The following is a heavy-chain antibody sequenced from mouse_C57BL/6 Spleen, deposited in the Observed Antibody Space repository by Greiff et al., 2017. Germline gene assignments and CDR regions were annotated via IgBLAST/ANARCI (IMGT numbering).Heavy chain of an antibody. CDR3: ARQGVTNAMDY. Sequence: EVKLVESGGDLVKPGGSLKLSCAASGFTFSSYGMSWVLQTPDKRLEWVATISSGGSYTYYPDSVKGRFTISRDNAKNTLYLQMSSLKSEDTAIYYCARQGVTNAMDYWGQGTSVTVSS. CDR2: ISSGGSYT. V-gene: IGHV5-6*01. D-gene: IGHD2-2*01. J-gene: IGHJ4*01. CDR1: GFTFSSYG.